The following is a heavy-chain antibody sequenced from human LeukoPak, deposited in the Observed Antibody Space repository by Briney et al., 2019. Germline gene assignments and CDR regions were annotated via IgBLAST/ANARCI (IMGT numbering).Heavy chain of an antibody. CDR3: ATGPIVGAIYFQH. CDR2: IYTSGST. V-gene: IGHV4-61*02. CDR1: GGSISSGSYY. D-gene: IGHD1-26*01. Sequence: SQTLSLTCTVSGGSISSGSYYWSWIRQPAGKGLEWIGRIYTSGSTNYNPSLKSRVTISVDTSKNQFSLKLSSVTAADTAVYYCATGPIVGAIYFQHWGQGTLVTVSS. J-gene: IGHJ1*01.